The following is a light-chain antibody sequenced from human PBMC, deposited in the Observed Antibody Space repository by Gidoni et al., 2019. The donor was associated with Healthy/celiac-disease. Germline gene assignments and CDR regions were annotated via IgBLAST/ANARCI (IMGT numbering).Light chain of an antibody. J-gene: IGLJ3*02. CDR1: NIGSKS. CDR2: YDS. Sequence: SYVLTQPPALSVAPGKTARITCWGNNIGSKSVHWYQQKPGQAPVLVIYYDSDRPSGIPERFSGSNSGNTATLTISRVEAGDEADYYCQVWDSSSDHWVFGGGTKLTVL. V-gene: IGLV3-21*04. CDR3: QVWDSSSDHWV.